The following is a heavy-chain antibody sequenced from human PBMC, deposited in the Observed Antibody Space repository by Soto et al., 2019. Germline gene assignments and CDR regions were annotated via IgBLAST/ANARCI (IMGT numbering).Heavy chain of an antibody. V-gene: IGHV3-21*01. Sequence: GGSLRLSCAASGFTFSSYTLNWVRQAPGKGLEWVSSISSSSTYIYYADSVKGRFTISRDNAKNSLYLQMNSLRAEDTAVYYCARDLVSSNTEFYHCCQGTVLTISS. J-gene: IGHJ4*02. CDR1: GFTFSSYT. CDR2: ISSSSTYI. CDR3: ARDLVSSNTEFYH.